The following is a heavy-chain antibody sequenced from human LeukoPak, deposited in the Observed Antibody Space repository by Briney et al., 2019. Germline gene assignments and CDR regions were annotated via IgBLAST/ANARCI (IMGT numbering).Heavy chain of an antibody. V-gene: IGHV3-23*01. J-gene: IGHJ6*02. CDR3: TKREYSSGSYGMDV. CDR1: GFTFSSYG. Sequence: PGGSLRLSCAASGFTFSSYGMSWVRQAPGKGLEWVSSISESGVTTYYVDSVRGRFTISRDNSKNTLYLQMNSLRAEDTAVYYCTKREYSSGSYGMDVWGQGTTVTVSS. D-gene: IGHD6-19*01. CDR2: ISESGVTT.